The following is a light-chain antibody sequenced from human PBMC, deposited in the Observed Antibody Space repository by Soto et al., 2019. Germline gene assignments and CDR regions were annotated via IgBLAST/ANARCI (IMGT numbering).Light chain of an antibody. V-gene: IGKV3-15*01. J-gene: IGKJ1*01. CDR1: QSVSSSY. Sequence: EIVLTQSPGTLSLSPGERATLSCRASQSVSSSYLAWYQQKPGQARRLLIYGASTRATGIPARFSGSGSGTEFTLTISSLQSEDFAVYYCQQYNAWWTFGQGTKVDIK. CDR3: QQYNAWWT. CDR2: GAS.